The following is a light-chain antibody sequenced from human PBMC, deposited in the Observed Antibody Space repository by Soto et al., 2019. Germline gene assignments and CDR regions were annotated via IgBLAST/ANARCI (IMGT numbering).Light chain of an antibody. CDR1: QSVSGY. Sequence: EIVLTQSPDTLSLSPGERATLSCRASQSVSGYLGWYQQKPGQAPRLLIYDASNRAYGVPARFRGSGSGTNFTLTIASLEPDDFAVYYCQQRSNWPYLTFGGGTKVAIK. CDR2: DAS. V-gene: IGKV3-11*01. CDR3: QQRSNWPYLT. J-gene: IGKJ4*01.